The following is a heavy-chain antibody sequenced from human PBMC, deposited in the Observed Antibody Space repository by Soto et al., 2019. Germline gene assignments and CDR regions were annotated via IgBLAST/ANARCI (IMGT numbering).Heavy chain of an antibody. D-gene: IGHD2-2*01. Sequence: PGESLKISCKGSGYSFTSYWISWVRQTPGKGLEWMGIIIAYNGNTNYAQKLQGRVTMTTDTSTSTAYMELRSLRSDDTAMYYCARVRGGYCSRTSCYGPDYYGMDVWGQGTTVTVSS. CDR3: ARVRGGYCSRTSCYGPDYYGMDV. J-gene: IGHJ6*02. CDR1: GYSFTSYW. V-gene: IGHV1-18*04. CDR2: IIAYNGNT.